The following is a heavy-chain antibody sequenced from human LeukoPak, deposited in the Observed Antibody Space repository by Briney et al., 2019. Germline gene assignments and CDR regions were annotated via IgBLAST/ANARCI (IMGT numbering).Heavy chain of an antibody. J-gene: IGHJ6*02. CDR1: GFTFSSYE. Sequence: GGSLRLSCAASGFTFSSYEMNWVRQAPGKGLEWVSYISSSGSTIYYADSVEGRFTISRDNAKNSLYLQMNSLRAEDTAVYYCARARPFYYYYGMDVWGQGTTVTVSS. CDR3: ARARPFYYYYGMDV. CDR2: ISSSGSTI. V-gene: IGHV3-48*03.